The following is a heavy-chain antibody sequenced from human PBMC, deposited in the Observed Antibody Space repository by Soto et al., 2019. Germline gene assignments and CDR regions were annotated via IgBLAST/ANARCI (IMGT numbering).Heavy chain of an antibody. D-gene: IGHD6-13*01. V-gene: IGHV3-30-3*01. J-gene: IGHJ4*02. CDR2: ISYDGSNK. CDR3: ARSGPTPYSSLLYSPLDY. Sequence: QVQLVESGGGVVQPGRSLRLSCAASGFTFSSYPMHWVRQAPGKGREWVAVISYDGSNKYYADSVKGRFTISRDNSKNTLYLQMNSLRAEDTAVYYCARSGPTPYSSLLYSPLDYWGQGTLVTVSS. CDR1: GFTFSSYP.